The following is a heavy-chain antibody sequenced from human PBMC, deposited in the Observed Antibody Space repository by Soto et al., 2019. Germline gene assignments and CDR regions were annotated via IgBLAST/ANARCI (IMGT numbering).Heavy chain of an antibody. CDR2: INPNSGGT. J-gene: IGHJ6*03. Sequence: ASVKVSCKASGYTFTVYYMHWVRQAPGQGLEWKGRINPNSGGTNYAQKFQGWVTMTRDTSISTAYMELSRLISDDTAVYYCARGIDSRSNYDFWSGSMSNKYYYMDVWGKGTTVTVSS. CDR1: GYTFTVYY. D-gene: IGHD3-3*01. V-gene: IGHV1-2*04. CDR3: ARGIDSRSNYDFWSGSMSNKYYYMDV.